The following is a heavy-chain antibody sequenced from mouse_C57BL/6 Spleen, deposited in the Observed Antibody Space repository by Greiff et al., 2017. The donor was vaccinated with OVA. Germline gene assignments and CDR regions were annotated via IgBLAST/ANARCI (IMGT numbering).Heavy chain of an antibody. J-gene: IGHJ2*01. Sequence: QVQLQQPGAELVRPGSSVKLSCKASGYTFTSYWMHWVKQRPIQGLEWIGNIDPSDSETHYNQKFKDKATLTVDKSSSTAYMQLSSLTSEDSAVYYCARSETAQADYFDYWGQGTTLTVSS. CDR2: IDPSDSET. CDR3: ARSETAQADYFDY. D-gene: IGHD3-2*02. V-gene: IGHV1-52*01. CDR1: GYTFTSYW.